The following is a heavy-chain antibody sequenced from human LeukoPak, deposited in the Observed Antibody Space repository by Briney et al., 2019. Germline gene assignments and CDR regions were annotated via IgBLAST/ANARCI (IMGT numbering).Heavy chain of an antibody. CDR1: GFTFSSYW. D-gene: IGHD3-22*01. CDR3: ARATTLSAAPAMIVVVIGAFDI. CDR2: INSDGSST. J-gene: IGHJ4*02. V-gene: IGHV3-74*01. Sequence: PGGSLRLSCAASGFTFSSYWMHWVRQAPGKGLVWVSRINSDGSSTSYADSVKGRFTISRDNAKNTLYLQMNSLRAEDTAVYYCARATTLSAAPAMIVVVIGAFDIWGQGTQVTVSS.